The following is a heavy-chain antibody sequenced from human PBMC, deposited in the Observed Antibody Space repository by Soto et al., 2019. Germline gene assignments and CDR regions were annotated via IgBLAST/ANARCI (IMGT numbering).Heavy chain of an antibody. J-gene: IGHJ6*02. D-gene: IGHD1-26*01. CDR2: ITAATGTT. CDR1: GFTFGSYG. Sequence: EVQLLESGGGLVQPGGSLRLSCAAAGFTFGSYGMTWVRQAPGKVLECVSGITAATGTTYYADSVKGRFTISRDLATNTLFLQMNSLRAAASAVYYCAKAKGRSNFYYSGLDGWGQGTTVTVS. CDR3: AKAKGRSNFYYSGLDG. V-gene: IGHV3-23*01.